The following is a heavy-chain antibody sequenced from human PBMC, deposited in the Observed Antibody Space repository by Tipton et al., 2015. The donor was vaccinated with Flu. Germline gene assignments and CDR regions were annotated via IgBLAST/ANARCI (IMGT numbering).Heavy chain of an antibody. CDR1: GGSISSHY. J-gene: IGHJ3*02. CDR3: AREWGDAFDI. CDR2: IYYSGSI. D-gene: IGHD3-16*01. Sequence: TLSLTCTVSGGSISSHYWSWIRQPPGKGLEWIGYIYYSGSINYNPSLKSRVTISVDTSKNQFSLKLSSVTAADTAVYYCAREWGDAFDIWGQGTMVTVSS. V-gene: IGHV4-59*11.